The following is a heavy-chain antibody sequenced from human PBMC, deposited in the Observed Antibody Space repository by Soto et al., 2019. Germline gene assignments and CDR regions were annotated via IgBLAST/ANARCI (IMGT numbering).Heavy chain of an antibody. V-gene: IGHV3-15*01. D-gene: IGHD2-2*01. J-gene: IGHJ6*02. CDR3: TRARAGVPAAMDYYYYYGMDV. CDR2: AKRKAAGGAI. Sequence: GGSLRLSCAASGFTLDSAWVNWVRQAPGKGLEWVAQAKRKAAGGAIDYAAPVKGRFIISRDDSKNMAYLQMNSLKIEDTALYYCTRARAGVPAAMDYYYYYGMDVWGQGTTVTVSS. CDR1: GFTLDSAW.